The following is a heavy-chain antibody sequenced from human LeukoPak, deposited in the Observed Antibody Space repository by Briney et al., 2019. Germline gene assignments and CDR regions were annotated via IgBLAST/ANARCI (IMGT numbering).Heavy chain of an antibody. D-gene: IGHD5-18*01. J-gene: IGHJ4*02. CDR1: GYTFTSYY. CDR3: ARDLYPTWIQLLDPFDY. CDR2: INPSGGST. V-gene: IGHV1-46*01. Sequence: ASVKVSCKASGYTFTSYYMHWVRQAPGQGLEWMGIINPSGGSTSYAQKFQGRVTMTRDTSTSTVYMELSSLRSEDTAVYYCARDLYPTWIQLLDPFDYWGQGTLVTVSS.